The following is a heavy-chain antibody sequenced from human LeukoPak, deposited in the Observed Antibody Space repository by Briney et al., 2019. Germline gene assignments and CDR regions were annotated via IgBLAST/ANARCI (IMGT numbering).Heavy chain of an antibody. V-gene: IGHV4-39*07. J-gene: IGHJ6*03. CDR1: GGSISSSSYY. Sequence: SETLSLTCTVSGGSISSSSYYWGWIRQPPGKGLEWIGSIYYSGSTYYNPSLKSRVTISVDTSKNQFSLKLSSVTAADTAVYYCARRGYYYYYMDVWGKGTTVTVSS. CDR3: ARRGYYYYYMDV. CDR2: IYYSGST.